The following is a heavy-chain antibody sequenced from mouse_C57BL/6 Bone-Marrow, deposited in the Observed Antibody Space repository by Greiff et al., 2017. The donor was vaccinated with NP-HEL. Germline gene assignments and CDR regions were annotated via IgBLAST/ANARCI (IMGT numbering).Heavy chain of an antibody. CDR2: ISSGGSYT. Sequence: DVHLVESGGDLVKPGGSLKLSCAASGFTFSSYGMSWVRQTPDKRLEWVATISSGGSYTYYPDSVKGRFTISRDNAKNTLYLQMSSLKSEDTAMYYCARSSYGNYGAWFAYWGQGTLVTVSA. CDR3: ARSSYGNYGAWFAY. J-gene: IGHJ3*01. V-gene: IGHV5-6*01. CDR1: GFTFSSYG. D-gene: IGHD2-10*01.